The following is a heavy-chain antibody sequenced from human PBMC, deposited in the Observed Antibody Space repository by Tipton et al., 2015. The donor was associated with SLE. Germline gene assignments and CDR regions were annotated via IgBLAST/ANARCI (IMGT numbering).Heavy chain of an antibody. D-gene: IGHD3-22*01. Sequence: LRLSCTVSGGSIRSSTYYWGWIRQPPGKGLEWIGSLDYSGSTSYNPSLKSRINISVDTSKNQFSLKLSSVTAADTAVYYCARAVGDTSGYLDYWGLGTLVTVSS. J-gene: IGHJ4*02. CDR1: GGSIRSSTYY. CDR2: LDYSGST. V-gene: IGHV4-39*07. CDR3: ARAVGDTSGYLDY.